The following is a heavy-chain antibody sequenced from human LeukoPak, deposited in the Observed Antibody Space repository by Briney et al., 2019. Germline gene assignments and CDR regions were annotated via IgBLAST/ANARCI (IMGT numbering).Heavy chain of an antibody. D-gene: IGHD3-10*01. CDR3: ARALLWFGEPSHIDY. V-gene: IGHV1-18*01. Sequence: ASVKVSCKASGYTFTSYGISWVRQAPGQGLEWMGRSTAYNDNTNYAQKLQGRVTMTTDTSTSTAYMELRSLRSDDTAVYYCARALLWFGEPSHIDYWGQGTLVTASS. CDR1: GYTFTSYG. CDR2: STAYNDNT. J-gene: IGHJ4*02.